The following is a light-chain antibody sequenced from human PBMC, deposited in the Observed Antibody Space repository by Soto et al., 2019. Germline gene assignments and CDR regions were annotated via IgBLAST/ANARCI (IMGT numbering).Light chain of an antibody. CDR3: QQYAGWPRT. CDR1: QSIGTN. CDR2: GAS. J-gene: IGKJ2*01. Sequence: DTVMTQSPATLSVSPGDRVTLSCRASQSIGTNLLWLQQSPGQPPRLLISGASDRVAGVPDRFSGSGSGTDFTLTISGLQSEDCAVYYCQQYAGWPRTFGQGTK. V-gene: IGKV3-15*01.